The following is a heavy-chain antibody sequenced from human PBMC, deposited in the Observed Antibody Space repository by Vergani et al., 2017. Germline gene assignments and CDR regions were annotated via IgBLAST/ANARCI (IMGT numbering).Heavy chain of an antibody. CDR1: GFIFSHYW. Sequence: EVQLVESGGGLVQPGGSLRLSCAASGFIFSHYWMSWVRQAPGKGLEWVANINQDGSEKYYVDSVKGRFTISRDNAKNTLYLQMNSLRAEDTAVYYCARSWGGYNWNYAVDYWGQGTLVTVSS. V-gene: IGHV3-7*01. J-gene: IGHJ4*02. CDR2: INQDGSEK. CDR3: ARSWGGYNWNYAVDY. D-gene: IGHD1-7*01.